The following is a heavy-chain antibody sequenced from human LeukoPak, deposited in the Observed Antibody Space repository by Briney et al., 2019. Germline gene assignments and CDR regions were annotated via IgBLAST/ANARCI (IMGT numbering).Heavy chain of an antibody. D-gene: IGHD6-19*01. J-gene: IGHJ4*02. Sequence: GGSLRLSCAASGFTFSSYAMHWVRQAPGKGLEWVAVISYDGSNKYYADSVKGRFTISRDNSKNTLYLQMNSLRAEDTAVCYCARAIAVAGTGNYWGRGTLVTVSS. CDR2: ISYDGSNK. V-gene: IGHV3-30-3*01. CDR1: GFTFSSYA. CDR3: ARAIAVAGTGNY.